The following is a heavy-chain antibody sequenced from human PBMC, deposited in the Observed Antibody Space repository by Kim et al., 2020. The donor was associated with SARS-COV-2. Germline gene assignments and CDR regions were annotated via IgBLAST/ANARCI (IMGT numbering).Heavy chain of an antibody. CDR2: VNHSGST. CDR3: ASRRVHTIFGVVASSYNWFDP. V-gene: IGHV4-34*01. D-gene: IGHD3-3*01. Sequence: SETLSLTCAVYGGSFSGYYWSWIRQPPGKGLEWIGEVNHSGSTNYNPSLKSRVTISVDTSKNQFSLKLSSVTAADTAVYYCASRRVHTIFGVVASSYNWFDPWGQGTLGTVSS. CDR1: GGSFSGYY. J-gene: IGHJ5*02.